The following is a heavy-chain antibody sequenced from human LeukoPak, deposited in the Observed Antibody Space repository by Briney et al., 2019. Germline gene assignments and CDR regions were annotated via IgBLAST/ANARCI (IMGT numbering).Heavy chain of an antibody. V-gene: IGHV3-21*01. Sequence: GGSLRLSCAASGFTFSNYGMNWVRQAPGKGLEWVSSISTSSSYIYYADSVKGRFTISRDNSKNTLYLQMNSLRAEDTAVYYCARAIAAEDWFDPWGQGTLVTVSS. CDR2: ISTSSSYI. J-gene: IGHJ5*02. D-gene: IGHD6-13*01. CDR3: ARAIAAEDWFDP. CDR1: GFTFSNYG.